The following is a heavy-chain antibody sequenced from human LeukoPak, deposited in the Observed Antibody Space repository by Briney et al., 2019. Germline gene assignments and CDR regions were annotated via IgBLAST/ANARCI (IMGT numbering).Heavy chain of an antibody. J-gene: IGHJ4*02. D-gene: IGHD3-16*02. CDR1: GFTYSRYA. V-gene: IGHV3-23*01. Sequence: GGSLRLSCAASGFTYSRYAMSWVRQPPGKGLEWVSAISGSGGSTYYAGSVKGRFTISRDNSKNTLYLQMNSLRAEDTAVYYCAKVPHYDYVWGSYRPYFDYWGQGTLVTVSS. CDR2: ISGSGGST. CDR3: AKVPHYDYVWGSYRPYFDY.